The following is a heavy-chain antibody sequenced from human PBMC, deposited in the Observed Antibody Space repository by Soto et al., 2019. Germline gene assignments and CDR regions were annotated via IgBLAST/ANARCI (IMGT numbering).Heavy chain of an antibody. D-gene: IGHD5-12*01. CDR3: ARDRGYSYYGGA. CDR1: GYTFTSYG. J-gene: IGHJ4*02. CDR2: ISAYNGNT. Sequence: QVHLVQSGAEVKKPGASVKVSCKASGYTFTSYGISWVRQAPGQGLEWMGWISAYNGNTNYTQKLQGRVTMTTDTYTRTGYMELRRLRSADTAVYYRARDRGYSYYGGAWGQGNLVTVSS. V-gene: IGHV1-18*01.